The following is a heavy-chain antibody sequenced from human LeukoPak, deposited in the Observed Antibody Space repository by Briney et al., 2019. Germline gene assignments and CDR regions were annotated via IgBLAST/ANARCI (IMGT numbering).Heavy chain of an antibody. CDR2: IKQDGSEK. CDR1: GFTFSSYW. CDR3: AKADQRGYSYRHYFDY. Sequence: QSGGSLRLSCAASGFTFSSYWMSWVRQAPGKGLEWVANIKQDGSEKYYADSVKGRFTISRDNSKNTLYLQMNSLRAEDTAVYYCAKADQRGYSYRHYFDYWGQGTLVTVSS. V-gene: IGHV3-7*01. D-gene: IGHD5-18*01. J-gene: IGHJ4*02.